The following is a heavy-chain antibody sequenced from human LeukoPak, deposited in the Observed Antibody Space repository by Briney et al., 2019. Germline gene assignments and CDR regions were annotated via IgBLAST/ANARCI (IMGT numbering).Heavy chain of an antibody. J-gene: IGHJ4*02. CDR2: ISADGGDT. Sequence: GGSLRLSCATSGSTLSNYAISWVRQAPGKGLEWVSAISADGGDTYHTDSVKGRFTISRDNSKNTLFLQMNSLRAEDTAVYYCARTRTDTAMVSDYWGQGTLVTVSS. CDR3: ARTRTDTAMVSDY. V-gene: IGHV3-23*01. CDR1: GSTLSNYA. D-gene: IGHD5-18*01.